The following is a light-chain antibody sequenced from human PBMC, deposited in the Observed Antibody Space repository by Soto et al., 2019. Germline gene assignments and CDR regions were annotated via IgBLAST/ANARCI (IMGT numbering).Light chain of an antibody. Sequence: DIQMTQSPSSLSASVGDRVTITCQASQDIRNYLTWYQKKPGKAPNLLIYGASDLAAGVPSRFSGSASGTDFSFTISSLQPEDIATYYCQQCADLPLTFGPGTKVDIK. V-gene: IGKV1-33*01. CDR3: QQCADLPLT. J-gene: IGKJ3*01. CDR2: GAS. CDR1: QDIRNY.